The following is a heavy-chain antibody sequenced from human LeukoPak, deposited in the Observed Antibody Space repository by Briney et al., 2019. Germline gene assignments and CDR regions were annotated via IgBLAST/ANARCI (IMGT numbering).Heavy chain of an antibody. D-gene: IGHD5-24*01. V-gene: IGHV4-59*01. CDR2: IYYSVST. J-gene: IGHJ4*02. CDR1: GGSISSYY. CDR3: ARGARWPDY. Sequence: PSETLSLTCTVSGGSISSYYWSWIRQPPREGLEWIGNIYYSVSTNYNRALKSRVTISVDTSKNQYSLKLSSVTAADTVVYYWARGARWPDYCGQGTLVTVSS.